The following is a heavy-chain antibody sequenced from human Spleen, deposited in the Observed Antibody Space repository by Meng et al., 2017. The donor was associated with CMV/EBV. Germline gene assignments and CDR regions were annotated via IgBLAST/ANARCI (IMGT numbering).Heavy chain of an antibody. CDR1: GFTFSSYE. J-gene: IGHJ4*02. D-gene: IGHD1-26*01. CDR3: ARDPGVVGATRSAFNI. V-gene: IGHV3-48*03. CDR2: ISSSGSTI. Sequence: GESLKISCAASGFTFSSYEMNWVRQAPGKGLEWVSYISSSGSTIYYADSVKGRFTISRDNAKNSLYLQMNSLRAEDTAVYYCARDPGVVGATRSAFNIWGQGALVTVSS.